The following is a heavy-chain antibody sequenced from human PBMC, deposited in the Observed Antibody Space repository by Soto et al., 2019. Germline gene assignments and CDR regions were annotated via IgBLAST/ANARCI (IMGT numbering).Heavy chain of an antibody. CDR3: ARAVAGGVYYYYGMDV. V-gene: IGHV1-69*12. D-gene: IGHD6-19*01. CDR1: GGTFSSYA. J-gene: IGHJ6*02. CDR2: IIPIFGTA. Sequence: QVQLVQSGAEVKKPGSSVKGSCKASGGTFSSYAINWVRQAPGQGLEWMGGIIPIFGTADYAQKFQGRVRITADESTSTAYMELSSLRSEDTAVYYWARAVAGGVYYYYGMDVWGQGTTVTVSS.